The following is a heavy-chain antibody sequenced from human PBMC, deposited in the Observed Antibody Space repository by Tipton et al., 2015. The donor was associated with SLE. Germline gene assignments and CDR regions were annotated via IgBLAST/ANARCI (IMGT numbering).Heavy chain of an antibody. CDR1: GDSLSGQY. CDR3: VKSVVVVSPRDYYYYMDV. Sequence: TLSLTCSVYGDSLSGQYWSWIRQPPGKGLEWIGEVFRGGSTNYSPSLESRVTITVDMSKNQFSLRLSPVTAADTGVYYCVKSVVVVSPRDYYYYMDVWGKGTTVTVSS. CDR2: VFRGGST. D-gene: IGHD2-15*01. J-gene: IGHJ6*03. V-gene: IGHV4-34*12.